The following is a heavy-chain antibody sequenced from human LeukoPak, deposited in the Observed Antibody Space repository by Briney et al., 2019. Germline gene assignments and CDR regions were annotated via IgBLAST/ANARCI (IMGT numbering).Heavy chain of an antibody. CDR2: ISGSGGST. CDR1: GFTFSSYA. Sequence: GGSLRLSCAASGFTFSSYAMSWVRQAPGKGLEWVSAISGSGGSTYYADSVKGRFTIPRDNSKNTLYLQMNSLRAEETAVYYCANSNNGYSSSWSNWFDPWGQGTLVTVSS. J-gene: IGHJ5*02. D-gene: IGHD6-13*01. CDR3: ANSNNGYSSSWSNWFDP. V-gene: IGHV3-23*01.